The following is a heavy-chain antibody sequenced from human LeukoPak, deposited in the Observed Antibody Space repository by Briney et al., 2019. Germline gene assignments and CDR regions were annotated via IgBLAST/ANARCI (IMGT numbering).Heavy chain of an antibody. CDR2: ISSRSSYI. D-gene: IGHD3-10*02. Sequence: PGRALRLSCAASGFTFSSYSMNWVRQAPGKGLEWVSSISSRSSYIYSAESMKGRFSISRDNAKNSLFLQMDGLRAEDTVVYYCTGRGGLSSGRSFDYWGQGTLVTVSS. CDR3: TGRGGLSSGRSFDY. J-gene: IGHJ4*02. V-gene: IGHV3-21*01. CDR1: GFTFSSYS.